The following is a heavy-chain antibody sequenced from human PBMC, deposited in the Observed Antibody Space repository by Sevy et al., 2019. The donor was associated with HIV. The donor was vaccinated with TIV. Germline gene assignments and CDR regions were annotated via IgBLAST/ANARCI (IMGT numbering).Heavy chain of an antibody. D-gene: IGHD5-18*01. CDR3: ARDSLSWIQSFDY. J-gene: IGHJ4*02. Sequence: GGSLRLSCEASGFTFSSYEMNWVRQAPGKGLEWISHISTSGSTIYYADSVKGRFTISRDNAKNSLYLQMNSLRAEDTAVYYCARDSLSWIQSFDYWGQGTLVTVSS. CDR2: ISTSGSTI. V-gene: IGHV3-48*03. CDR1: GFTFSSYE.